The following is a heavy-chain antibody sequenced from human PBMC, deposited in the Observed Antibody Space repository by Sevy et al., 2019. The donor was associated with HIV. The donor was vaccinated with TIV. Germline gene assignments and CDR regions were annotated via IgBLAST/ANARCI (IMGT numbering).Heavy chain of an antibody. CDR2: ISPDGVNT. CDR3: TREARYAEMTKIEDTFDV. D-gene: IGHD4-17*01. Sequence: GGSLRLSCSPSGFTFSLYTMHWVRQAPGKGLEWVALISPDGVNTFYTDSLRGRFTISRDNSKNTLYLQIHSLRLADTAVYYGTREARYAEMTKIEDTFDVWGPGTMVTVSS. CDR1: GFTFSLYT. V-gene: IGHV3-30-3*01. J-gene: IGHJ3*01.